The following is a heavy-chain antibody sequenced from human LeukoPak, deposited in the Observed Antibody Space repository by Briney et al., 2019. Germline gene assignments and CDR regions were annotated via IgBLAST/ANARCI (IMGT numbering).Heavy chain of an antibody. CDR1: GGSISSYY. CDR2: IYTSGST. CDR3: ARGGSDLWYYYYMDV. D-gene: IGHD5-12*01. Sequence: SETLSLTCTVSGGSISSYYRSWIRQPAGKGLEWIGRIYTSGSTNYNPSLKSRVTMSVDTSKNQFSLKLSSVTAADTAVYYCARGGSDLWYYYYMDVWGKGTTVTVSS. J-gene: IGHJ6*03. V-gene: IGHV4-4*07.